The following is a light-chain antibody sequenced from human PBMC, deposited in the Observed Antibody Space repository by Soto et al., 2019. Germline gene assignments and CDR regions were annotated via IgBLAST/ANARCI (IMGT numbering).Light chain of an antibody. V-gene: IGKV1-5*01. CDR2: EAS. CDR1: QSVNGW. J-gene: IGKJ4*01. CDR3: QQYDTYST. Sequence: DIQMTQSPSALSASVGDRVTITCRASQSVNGWLAWYQQKPGKAPKLLISEASSLDSGVPSRFSGSGSGTEYVLSISSLQPEDFATYYCQQYDTYSTFGGGTKVDI.